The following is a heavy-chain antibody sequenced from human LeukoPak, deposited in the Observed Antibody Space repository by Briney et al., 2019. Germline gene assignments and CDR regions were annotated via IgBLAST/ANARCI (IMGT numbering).Heavy chain of an antibody. V-gene: IGHV4-39*07. Sequence: PSETLSLTCTVSGGSISSSSYYWGWIRQPPGKGLEWIGSIYYSGSTYYNPSLKSRVTISVDTSKNQFSLKLSSVTAADTAVYYCARTLVVPAAMGRHFDYWGQGTLVTVSS. CDR2: IYYSGST. CDR3: ARTLVVPAAMGRHFDY. D-gene: IGHD2-2*01. J-gene: IGHJ4*02. CDR1: GGSISSSSYY.